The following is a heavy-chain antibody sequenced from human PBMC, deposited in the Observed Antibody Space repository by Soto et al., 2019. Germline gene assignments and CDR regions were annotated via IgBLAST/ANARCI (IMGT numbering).Heavy chain of an antibody. D-gene: IGHD2-2*01. CDR1: GGTLSSYA. Sequence: QVQLVQSGAVVKKHGSSVKVSCKASGGTLSSYAISWVRQAPGQGLEWMGGIIPIFGTTNYAQKFQGRVTITADESTSTAYMELSSLRSEDTAIYYCARGLLPALFLGPDYWGQGTLVTVSS. J-gene: IGHJ4*02. CDR3: ARGLLPALFLGPDY. CDR2: IIPIFGTT. V-gene: IGHV1-69*12.